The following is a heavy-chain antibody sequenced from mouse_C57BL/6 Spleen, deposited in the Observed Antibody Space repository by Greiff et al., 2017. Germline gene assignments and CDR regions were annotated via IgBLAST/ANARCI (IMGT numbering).Heavy chain of an antibody. J-gene: IGHJ2*01. CDR3: ARFPPHYYGSSYVDY. V-gene: IGHV1-78*01. CDR1: GYTFTDHT. CDR2: IYPRDGST. D-gene: IGHD1-1*01. Sequence: QVQLQQSDAELVKPGASVKISCKVSGYTFTDHTIHWMKQRPEQGLEWIGYIYPRDGSTKYNEKFKGKATLTADKSSSTAYMQLNSLTSEYSAVYFCARFPPHYYGSSYVDYWGQGTTLTVSS.